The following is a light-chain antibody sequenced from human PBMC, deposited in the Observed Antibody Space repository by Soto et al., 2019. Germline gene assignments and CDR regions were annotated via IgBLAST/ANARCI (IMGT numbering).Light chain of an antibody. J-gene: IGLJ1*01. CDR1: TSNIGAPYD. Sequence: QSVLTQPPSVSGAPGQRVSISCTGSTSNIGAPYDVHWYQHLPGAAPKLLIYGDNNRPSGVPDRFSGSKSGTSASLAITSLQAEDEADYYCLSYDIRLPTYVFGICTKVTVL. CDR3: LSYDIRLPTYV. V-gene: IGLV1-40*01. CDR2: GDN.